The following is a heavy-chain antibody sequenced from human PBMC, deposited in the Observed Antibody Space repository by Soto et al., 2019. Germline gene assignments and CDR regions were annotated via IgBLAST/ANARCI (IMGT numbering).Heavy chain of an antibody. CDR3: ARSVFP. Sequence: SETLSLTCTVSGGSISSGGYYWNWIRQHPGKGLEWIGYIYYSGSTYYNPSLKSRVSISVDTSKNHFSLKLTSVTAADTAVYYCARSVFPWGRATLVTVSS. V-gene: IGHV4-31*03. CDR2: IYYSGST. J-gene: IGHJ5*02. CDR1: GGSISSGGYY.